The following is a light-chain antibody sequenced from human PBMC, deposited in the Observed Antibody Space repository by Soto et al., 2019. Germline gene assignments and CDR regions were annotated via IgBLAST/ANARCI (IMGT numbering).Light chain of an antibody. V-gene: IGKV3-20*01. J-gene: IGKJ1*01. Sequence: EIVLTQSPDTLSLSPGDRATLSCRASQRVNSNYLAWYQRKPGQAPRLLIYGASNRATDIPYRFSASGSGTDFTLTITRLEAEDFAVYYCQQYDSTPPTFGQGTKVEVK. CDR3: QQYDSTPPT. CDR2: GAS. CDR1: QRVNSNY.